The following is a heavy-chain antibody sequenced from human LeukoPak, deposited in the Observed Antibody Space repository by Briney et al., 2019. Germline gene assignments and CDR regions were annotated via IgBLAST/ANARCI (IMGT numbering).Heavy chain of an antibody. CDR1: GFTFSSYS. V-gene: IGHV3-21*01. Sequence: GGSLRLSCAASGFTFSSYSMNWVRQAPGKGLEWVSSISSSSSYIYYADSVKGRFTISRDNAKNSLYLQMNSLGAEDTAVYYCARDSPLWFGADYWGQGTLVTVSS. D-gene: IGHD3-10*01. CDR2: ISSSSSYI. CDR3: ARDSPLWFGADY. J-gene: IGHJ4*02.